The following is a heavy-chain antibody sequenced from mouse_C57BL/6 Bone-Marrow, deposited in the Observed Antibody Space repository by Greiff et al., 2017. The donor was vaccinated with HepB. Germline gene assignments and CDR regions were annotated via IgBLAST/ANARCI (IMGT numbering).Heavy chain of an antibody. CDR3: ARGGPIYYDYDGFSWFAY. J-gene: IGHJ3*01. CDR1: GFTFSSYA. CDR2: ISDGGSYT. D-gene: IGHD2-4*01. Sequence: EVQVVESGGGLVKPGGSLKLSCAASGFTFSSYAMSWVRQTPEKRLEWVATISDGGSYTYYPDNVKGRFTISRDNAKNNLYLQMSHLKSEDTAMYYCARGGPIYYDYDGFSWFAYWGQGTLVTVSA. V-gene: IGHV5-4*01.